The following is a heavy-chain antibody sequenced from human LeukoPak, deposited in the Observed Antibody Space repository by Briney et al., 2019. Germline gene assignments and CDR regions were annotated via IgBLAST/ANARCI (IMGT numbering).Heavy chain of an antibody. Sequence: GESLKISCKGSGYSFTSYWIGWVRQMPGKGLEWRGIIYPGDSDTRYSASFQGQVTISADKSISTAYLQWSSLKASDTAMYYCARQGSSSSRPTLFHNWFDPWGQGTLVIVSS. D-gene: IGHD6-6*01. V-gene: IGHV5-51*01. CDR2: IYPGDSDT. CDR3: ARQGSSSSRPTLFHNWFDP. CDR1: GYSFTSYW. J-gene: IGHJ5*02.